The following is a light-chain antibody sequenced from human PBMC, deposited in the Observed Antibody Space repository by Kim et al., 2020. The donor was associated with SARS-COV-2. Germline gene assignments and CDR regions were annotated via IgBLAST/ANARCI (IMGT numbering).Light chain of an antibody. CDR1: QSVSSK. CDR3: QQYNNWPPYT. Sequence: EILMTQSPATLSVSPGERATLSCRASQSVSSKLAWYQQKPGQAPRLLIYGASTRATGIPARFSGRGSGTEFTLTISSLQPEDFAVYYCQQYNNWPPYTFGQGTKLEI. V-gene: IGKV3-15*01. J-gene: IGKJ2*01. CDR2: GAS.